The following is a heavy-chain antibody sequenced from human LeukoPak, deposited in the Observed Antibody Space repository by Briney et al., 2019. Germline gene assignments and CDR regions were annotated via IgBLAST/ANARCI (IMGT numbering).Heavy chain of an antibody. CDR1: GLSITSYY. Sequence: SETLSLTCTVSGLSITSYYWNWIRQPPGKGLEWIGYIYYSGGTQYNPSLKSRVTISVDTSKNQISLKLSSVTTADTAVYYCAKVPLMMVRGVREGMDVWGKGTTVTVSS. J-gene: IGHJ6*04. CDR2: IYYSGGT. CDR3: AKVPLMMVRGVREGMDV. D-gene: IGHD3-10*01. V-gene: IGHV4-59*01.